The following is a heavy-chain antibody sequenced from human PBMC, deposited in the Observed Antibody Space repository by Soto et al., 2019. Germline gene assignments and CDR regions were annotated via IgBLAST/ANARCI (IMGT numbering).Heavy chain of an antibody. CDR3: ARTAAGGKNYYGMDV. J-gene: IGHJ6*02. Sequence: ASVKVSCKASGFTFSSSAMQWVRQARGQHLEWIGWIVVGSGNTNYAQKFQERVTITRDKSISTAYLQWSSLKASDTAMYYCARTAAGGKNYYGMDVWGQGTTVTVSS. D-gene: IGHD6-13*01. V-gene: IGHV1-58*02. CDR1: GFTFSSSA. CDR2: IVVGSGNT.